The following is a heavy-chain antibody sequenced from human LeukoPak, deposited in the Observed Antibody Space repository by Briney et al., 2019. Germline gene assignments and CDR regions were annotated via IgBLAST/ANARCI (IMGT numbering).Heavy chain of an antibody. Sequence: GGSLRLSCAASGFTFSSYAMHWVRQAPGKGLEWVAVISYDGSNKYYADSVKGRFTISRDNSKNTLYLQMNSLRAEDTAVYYCAKAPKLDYGDSTFDYWGQGTLVTVSS. CDR3: AKAPKLDYGDSTFDY. D-gene: IGHD4-17*01. CDR1: GFTFSSYA. V-gene: IGHV3-30*04. CDR2: ISYDGSNK. J-gene: IGHJ4*02.